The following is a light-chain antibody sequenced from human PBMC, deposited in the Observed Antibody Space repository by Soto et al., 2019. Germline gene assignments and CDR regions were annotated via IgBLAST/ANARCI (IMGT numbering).Light chain of an antibody. V-gene: IGKV1-39*01. Sequence: GARVTITCRASQSISTYLNWYQQKSGNAPKLLIYDVSTLQTGVPSRFSGSGSGTDFTLTISSLQPEDFATYYCQQSYISPRTFGQGTKVDIK. CDR2: DVS. CDR1: QSISTY. J-gene: IGKJ1*01. CDR3: QQSYISPRT.